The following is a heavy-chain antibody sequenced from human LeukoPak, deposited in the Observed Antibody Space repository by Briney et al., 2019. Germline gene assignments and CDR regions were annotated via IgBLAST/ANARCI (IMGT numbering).Heavy chain of an antibody. V-gene: IGHV3-7*01. CDR1: GFTFSSYW. J-gene: IGHJ4*02. D-gene: IGHD3-9*01. Sequence: PGGSLRLSCAASGFTFSSYWMSWVRQAPGKGLEWVANIKQDGSEKYYVDSVKGRFTISRDNAKNSLYLEINSLRAEDTAVYYCAMFQGRDWSHWGQGTLVTVSS. CDR3: AMFQGRDWSH. CDR2: IKQDGSEK.